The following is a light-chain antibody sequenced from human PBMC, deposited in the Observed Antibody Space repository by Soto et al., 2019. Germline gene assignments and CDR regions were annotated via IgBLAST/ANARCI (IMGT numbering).Light chain of an antibody. J-gene: IGKJ1*01. CDR1: QSISSW. Sequence: DSQMTQSPSTLSASVGDRVTITCRASQSISSWLAWYQQKPGKAPKLLIYDASSLESGVPSRFSGSGSGTEFTLTISSLQPDDFATYYCQQYNSYWTFGQGTKVEI. CDR2: DAS. V-gene: IGKV1-5*01. CDR3: QQYNSYWT.